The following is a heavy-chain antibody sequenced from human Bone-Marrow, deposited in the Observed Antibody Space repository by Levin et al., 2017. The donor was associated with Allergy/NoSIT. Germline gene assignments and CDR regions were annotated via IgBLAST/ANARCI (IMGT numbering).Heavy chain of an antibody. CDR3: ARETSDP. Sequence: ASVKVSCKASGYTFIDYYIYWVRQAPGQGLEWMGWINPNSGGTHYAQKFQGRVTMTRDSSISTAYMELRSLRSDDTAVYYCARETSDPWGQGTLVTVSS. V-gene: IGHV1-2*02. CDR1: GYTFIDYY. J-gene: IGHJ5*02. CDR2: INPNSGGT.